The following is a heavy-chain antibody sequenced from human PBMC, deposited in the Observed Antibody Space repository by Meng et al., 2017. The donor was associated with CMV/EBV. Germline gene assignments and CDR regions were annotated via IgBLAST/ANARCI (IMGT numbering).Heavy chain of an antibody. CDR2: IYSGGSST. V-gene: IGHV3-23*03. D-gene: IGHD2-2*01. CDR1: GFTFSSYS. CDR3: AKFEYQLLRYYYYYYYGMDV. J-gene: IGHJ6*02. Sequence: GGSLRLSCAASGFTFSSYSMNWVRQAPGKGLEWVSVIYSGGSSTYYADSVKGRFTISRDNSKNTLYLQMNSLRAEDTAVYYCAKFEYQLLRYYYYYYYGMDVWGQGTTVTVSS.